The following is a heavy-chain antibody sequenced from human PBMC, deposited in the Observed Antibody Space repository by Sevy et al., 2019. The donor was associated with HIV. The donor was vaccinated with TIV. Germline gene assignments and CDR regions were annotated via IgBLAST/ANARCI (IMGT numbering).Heavy chain of an antibody. CDR1: GGTFSSYA. V-gene: IGHV1-69*13. Sequence: ASVKVSCKASGGTFSSYAISWVRQAPGQGLEWMGGIIPIFGTANYAQKFQGRVTITADESTSTAYMELSSLRSEETAVYYCARTPSFREYYFDYWGQGTLVTVSS. J-gene: IGHJ4*02. D-gene: IGHD3-16*01. CDR3: ARTPSFREYYFDY. CDR2: IIPIFGTA.